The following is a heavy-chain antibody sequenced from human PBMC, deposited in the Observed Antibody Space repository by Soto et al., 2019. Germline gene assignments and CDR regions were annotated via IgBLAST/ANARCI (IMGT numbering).Heavy chain of an antibody. CDR2: ISGFNGQT. D-gene: IGHD3-10*01. CDR1: GNTFSSHG. J-gene: IGHJ4*02. V-gene: IGHV1-18*01. Sequence: ASVKVSCKASGNTFSSHGFSWVRQAPGQGLEWMGWISGFNGQTNYALKFQGRVTLTTDTSTSTAYMELRSLRSDDTAVYFCARVDPRGVAVVRDYWGQGTLVTVSS. CDR3: ARVDPRGVAVVRDY.